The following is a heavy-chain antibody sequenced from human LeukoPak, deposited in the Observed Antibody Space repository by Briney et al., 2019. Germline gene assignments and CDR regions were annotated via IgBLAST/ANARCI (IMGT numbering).Heavy chain of an antibody. J-gene: IGHJ4*02. CDR3: ARGATGTTALFHY. CDR2: ISSSSSYI. Sequence: GGSLRLSCAASGFTLSSYSMNWVRQARGKGLEWVSSISSSSSYIYYADSVKGRFTISRDNAKNSLYLQMNSLRAEDTAVYYCARGATGTTALFHYWGQGTLVTVSS. D-gene: IGHD1-1*01. V-gene: IGHV3-21*01. CDR1: GFTLSSYS.